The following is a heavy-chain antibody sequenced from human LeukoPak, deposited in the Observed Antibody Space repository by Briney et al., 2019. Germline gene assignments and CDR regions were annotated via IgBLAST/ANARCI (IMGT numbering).Heavy chain of an antibody. CDR1: GGSISSGSYY. CDR3: AKGDGIAAIY. D-gene: IGHD6-13*01. J-gene: IGHJ4*02. V-gene: IGHV4-61*02. CDR2: ISTSGRT. Sequence: SETLSLTCTVSGGSISSGSYYWSWIRQPAGKGLEWIGRISTSGRTNYNPSLKSRVTISVDTSKNQFSLKLSSVTAADTAVYYCAKGDGIAAIYWGQGTLVTVSS.